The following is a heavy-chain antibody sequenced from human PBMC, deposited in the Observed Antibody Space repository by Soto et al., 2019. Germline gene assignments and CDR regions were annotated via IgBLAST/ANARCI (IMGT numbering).Heavy chain of an antibody. CDR2: ISSSSSYI. V-gene: IGHV3-21*01. CDR1: GFTFSSYS. Sequence: EVQLVESGGGLVKPGGSLSLSCAASGFTFSSYSMNWVRQAPGKGLEWVSDISSSSSYIYYADSVRGRFTISRDNANNSRYLQMNSLRAEDTDVYSCARVRIFFYMDVWCKGTTVAVTS. J-gene: IGHJ6*03. CDR3: ARVRIFFYMDV. D-gene: IGHD2-15*01.